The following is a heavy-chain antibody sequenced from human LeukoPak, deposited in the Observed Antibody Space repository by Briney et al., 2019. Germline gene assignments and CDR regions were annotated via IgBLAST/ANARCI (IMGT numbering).Heavy chain of an antibody. Sequence: PGGSLRLSCAASGFTFSSYSMNWVRQAPGKGLGWVSSISSSSSYIYYADSVKGRFTISRDNAKNSLYLQMNSLRAEDTAVYYCARADRDCSSTSCYKGADYWGQGTLVTVSS. CDR1: GFTFSSYS. J-gene: IGHJ4*02. D-gene: IGHD2-2*02. V-gene: IGHV3-21*01. CDR2: ISSSSSYI. CDR3: ARADRDCSSTSCYKGADY.